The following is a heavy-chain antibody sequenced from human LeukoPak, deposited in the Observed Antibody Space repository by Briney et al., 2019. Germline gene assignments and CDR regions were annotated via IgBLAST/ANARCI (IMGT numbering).Heavy chain of an antibody. J-gene: IGHJ4*02. CDR1: GFTFSSYD. CDR3: ARGMSSGWYNFDY. V-gene: IGHV3-13*01. D-gene: IGHD6-19*01. CDR2: IGTAGDT. Sequence: GGSLRLSCAASGFTFSSYDMHWVRHATGKGLEWVSAIGTAGDTYYPGSVKGRFTISRENAKNSLYLQMNSLRAGDTAVYYCARGMSSGWYNFDYWGQGTLVTVSS.